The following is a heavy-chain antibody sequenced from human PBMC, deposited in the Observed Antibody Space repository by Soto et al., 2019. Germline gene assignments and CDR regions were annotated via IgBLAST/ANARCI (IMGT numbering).Heavy chain of an antibody. CDR2: IYYSGST. J-gene: IGHJ5*02. CDR1: GGSISSGDYY. CDR3: ARGKDSSKWGDPWFDP. V-gene: IGHV4-30-4*01. D-gene: IGHD3-22*01. Sequence: SETLSLTCTVSGGSISSGDYYWSWIRQPPGKGLEWIGYIYYSGSTYYNPSLKSRVTISVDTSKNQFSLKLSSVTAADTAVYYCARGKDSSKWGDPWFDPWGQGTLVNVSS.